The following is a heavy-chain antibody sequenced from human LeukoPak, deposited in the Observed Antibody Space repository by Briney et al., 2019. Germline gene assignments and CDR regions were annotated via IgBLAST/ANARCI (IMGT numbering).Heavy chain of an antibody. CDR1: GWSFNDYY. V-gene: IGHV4-34*01. Sequence: SETLSLTCAVYGWSFNDYYWNWIRQPPGKGLEWIGEINARGDTNYNPSLKSRVTISVDTSKNQFSLSLSSMSASDTAVYYCARGQVPAARGHNWFDPWGQGTRVTVSS. J-gene: IGHJ5*02. CDR2: INARGDT. D-gene: IGHD2-2*01. CDR3: ARGQVPAARGHNWFDP.